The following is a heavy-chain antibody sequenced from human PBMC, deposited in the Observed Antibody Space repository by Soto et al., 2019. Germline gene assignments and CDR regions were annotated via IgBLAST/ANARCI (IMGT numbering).Heavy chain of an antibody. J-gene: IGHJ5*02. D-gene: IGHD4-17*01. Sequence: EVQLLESGGGLVLPGGSLRLSCAASGFTFSSYAMSWVRQAPGKGLEWVSAISGSGGSTYYADSVKGRFTISRDNSKNTLYLQMNSLRAEDTAVYYCAKFQAQIHYYGDYENWFDPWGQGTLVTVSS. CDR2: ISGSGGST. V-gene: IGHV3-23*01. CDR3: AKFQAQIHYYGDYENWFDP. CDR1: GFTFSSYA.